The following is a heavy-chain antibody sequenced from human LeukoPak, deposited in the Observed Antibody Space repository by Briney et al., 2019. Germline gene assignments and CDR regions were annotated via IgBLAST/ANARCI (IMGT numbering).Heavy chain of an antibody. CDR2: IDWDDDK. V-gene: IGHV2-70*11. D-gene: IGHD3-10*01. CDR3: ARIRKIQGASGSYYNGGHDY. J-gene: IGHJ4*02. CDR1: GFSLSTSGMC. Sequence: ESGPTLVKPTQTLTLTCTFSGFSLSTSGMCVSWIRQPPGKALEWLARIDWDDDKYYSTSLKTRLTISKDTSKNQVVLTMTNVDPVDTATYYCARIRKIQGASGSYYNGGHDYWGQGTLVTVSS.